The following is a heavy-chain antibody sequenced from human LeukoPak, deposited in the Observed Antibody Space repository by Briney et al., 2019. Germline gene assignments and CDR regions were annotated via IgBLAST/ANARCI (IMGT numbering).Heavy chain of an antibody. CDR2: IYHTGAT. J-gene: IGHJ4*02. V-gene: IGHV4-59*01. Sequence: PSETLSLTCTVPGGSISSYYWSWIRLPPGKGLEWIGYIYHTGATYYNPSLKSRVTISLDTSKNQFSLKLSSVTAADAAVYYCARAGYSYGTGYYFDYWGQGALVTVSS. CDR1: GGSISSYY. CDR3: ARAGYSYGTGYYFDY. D-gene: IGHD5-18*01.